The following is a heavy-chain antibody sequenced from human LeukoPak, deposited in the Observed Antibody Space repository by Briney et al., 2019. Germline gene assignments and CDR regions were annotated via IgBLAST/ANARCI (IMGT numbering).Heavy chain of an antibody. D-gene: IGHD6-19*01. Sequence: ASVKVSCKASGYTFTGYYMHWVRQAPGQGLEWMGWINPNSGGTNYAQKFQGRVTMTRDTSISTAYMELSRLRSDDTAVYYCAREYSSGWYLYGYWGQGTLVIVSS. CDR2: INPNSGGT. J-gene: IGHJ4*02. V-gene: IGHV1-2*02. CDR1: GYTFTGYY. CDR3: AREYSSGWYLYGY.